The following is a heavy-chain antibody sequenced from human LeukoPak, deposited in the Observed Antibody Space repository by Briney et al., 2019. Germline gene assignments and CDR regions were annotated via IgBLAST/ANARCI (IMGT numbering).Heavy chain of an antibody. Sequence: SETLSLTCAVYGGSFSGYYWNWIRQPPGKGLEWIGEINHSGSTNYNPSLKSRVTISVDTSKNQFSLKVNSVTAADTAVYYCATRPTPPYYYFYMDVWGKGTTVTVSS. V-gene: IGHV4-34*01. CDR3: ATRPTPPYYYFYMDV. CDR2: INHSGST. CDR1: GGSFSGYY. J-gene: IGHJ6*03. D-gene: IGHD4-23*01.